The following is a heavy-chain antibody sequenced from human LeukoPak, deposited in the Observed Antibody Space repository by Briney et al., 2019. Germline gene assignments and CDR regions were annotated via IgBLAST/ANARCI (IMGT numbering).Heavy chain of an antibody. CDR3: ARELYDSSDLPLFDY. V-gene: IGHV3-33*08. CDR1: GFTFSSYA. CDR2: IWYDGSNK. Sequence: PGGSLRLSCAASGFTFSSYAMSWVRQAPGKGLEWVAVIWYDGSNKYYADSVKGRFTISRDNSKNTLYLQMNSLRAEDTAVYYCARELYDSSDLPLFDYWGQGTLVTVSS. J-gene: IGHJ4*02. D-gene: IGHD3-22*01.